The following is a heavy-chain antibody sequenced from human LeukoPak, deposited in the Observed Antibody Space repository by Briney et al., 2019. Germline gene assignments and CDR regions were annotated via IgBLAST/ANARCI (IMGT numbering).Heavy chain of an antibody. J-gene: IGHJ6*03. CDR3: ARGVTGNYYGSGSYYIRGYYYYMDV. Sequence: PLETLSLTCAVYGGSFSGYYWSWIRQPPGKGLEWIGEINHSGSTNYNPSLKSRVTISVDTSKNQFSLKLSSVTAADTAVYYCARGVTGNYYGSGSYYIRGYYYYMDVWGKGTTVTVSS. CDR1: GGSFSGYY. CDR2: INHSGST. D-gene: IGHD3-10*01. V-gene: IGHV4-34*01.